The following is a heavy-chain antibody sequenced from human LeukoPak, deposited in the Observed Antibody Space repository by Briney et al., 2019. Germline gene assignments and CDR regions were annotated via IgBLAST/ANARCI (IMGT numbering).Heavy chain of an antibody. CDR1: GFTFSSYG. D-gene: IGHD2-2*02. V-gene: IGHV3-30*02. CDR3: AKDEGYCSSTSCYTSSHYFDY. J-gene: IGHJ4*02. Sequence: GGSLRLSCAASGFTFSSYGMHWVRQAPGKGLEWVAFIRYDGSNKYYADSVKGRFTISRDNSKNTLYLQMNSLRSEDTAVYYCAKDEGYCSSTSCYTSSHYFDYWGQGTLVTVSS. CDR2: IRYDGSNK.